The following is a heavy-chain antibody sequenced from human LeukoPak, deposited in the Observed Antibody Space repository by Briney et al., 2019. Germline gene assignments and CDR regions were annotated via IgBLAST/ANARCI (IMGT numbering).Heavy chain of an antibody. Sequence: GGSLRLSCAASGFTFSNYAMSWVRQAPGKGPEWVSLIYSGGNTYYADSVKGRFTISRDNSKNTVYLQMNSLRAEDTAVYYCATPTPDSSGWYYFDYWGQGTLVTVSS. D-gene: IGHD6-19*01. CDR1: GFTFSNYA. J-gene: IGHJ4*02. V-gene: IGHV3-53*01. CDR3: ATPTPDSSGWYYFDY. CDR2: IYSGGNT.